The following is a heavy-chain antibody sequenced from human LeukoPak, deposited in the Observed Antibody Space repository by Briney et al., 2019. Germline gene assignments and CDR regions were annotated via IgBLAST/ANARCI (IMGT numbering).Heavy chain of an antibody. CDR3: VRTGETERFEY. Sequence: GRPLRLSCAASGFXFSNYGIHWVRQAPGKGLEWVALIRYDGSKKDYGDSVKGRFTISRDNSKNMVYLQMNSLRVEDTAMYYCVRTGETERFEYWGQGALVTVSS. V-gene: IGHV3-33*01. CDR1: GFXFSNYG. CDR2: IRYDGSKK. J-gene: IGHJ4*02. D-gene: IGHD1-1*01.